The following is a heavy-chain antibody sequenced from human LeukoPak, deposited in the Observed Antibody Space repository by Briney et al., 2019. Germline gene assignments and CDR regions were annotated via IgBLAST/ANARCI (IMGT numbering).Heavy chain of an antibody. Sequence: SGTLSLTCAVSGGSISSSNWWSWVRQPPGKGLEWIGEIYHSGSTNYNPSLKSRVTISVDKSKNQFSLKLSSVTAADTAVYYCARTNWGSAHWYFDLWGRGTLVTVSS. V-gene: IGHV4-4*02. J-gene: IGHJ2*01. D-gene: IGHD7-27*01. CDR3: ARTNWGSAHWYFDL. CDR2: IYHSGST. CDR1: GGSISSSNW.